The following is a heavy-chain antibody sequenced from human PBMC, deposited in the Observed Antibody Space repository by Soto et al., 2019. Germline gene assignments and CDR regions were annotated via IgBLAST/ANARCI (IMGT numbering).Heavy chain of an antibody. V-gene: IGHV4-31*03. CDR2: IYYSGST. CDR3: ARLTSINRMDV. D-gene: IGHD1-20*01. J-gene: IGHJ6*02. Sequence: QVQLQESGPGLVKPSQTLSLTCTVSGGSISSGGYYWSWIRQHPGKGLEWIGYIYYSGSTYYNPSHKSRVTISVDKSKNQYSLKLSSVTDADTAVYYCARLTSINRMDVWGQGTTVTVSS. CDR1: GGSISSGGYY.